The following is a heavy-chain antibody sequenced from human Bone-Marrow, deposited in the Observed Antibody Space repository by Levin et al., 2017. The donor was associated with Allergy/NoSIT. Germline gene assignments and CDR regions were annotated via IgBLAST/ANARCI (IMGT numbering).Heavy chain of an antibody. CDR3: AGSSRLYYHGLDV. D-gene: IGHD3-10*01. CDR2: INPNSGDT. Sequence: ASVKVSCKASGYTFSEQYIHWVRQAPGQGLEWMGRINPNSGDTKYPQNFQGRVTMTRDKSIKTTYLELSKLRFDDTAVYYCAGSSRLYYHGLDVWGLGTTV. J-gene: IGHJ6*02. CDR1: GYTFSEQY. V-gene: IGHV1-2*06.